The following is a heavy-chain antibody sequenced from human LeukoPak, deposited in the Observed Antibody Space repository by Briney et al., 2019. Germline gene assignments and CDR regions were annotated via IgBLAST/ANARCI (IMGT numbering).Heavy chain of an antibody. CDR3: AKEGSSSWNYFFDY. CDR2: ISGSGGST. J-gene: IGHJ4*02. Sequence: GGSLRLSCAASGFTFSSYWMNWVRQAPGKGLEWVSAISGSGGSTYYADSVKGRFTISRDNSKNTLYLQMNSLRAEDTAVYYCAKEGSSSWNYFFDYWGQGTLVTVSS. CDR1: GFTFSSYW. V-gene: IGHV3-23*01. D-gene: IGHD6-6*01.